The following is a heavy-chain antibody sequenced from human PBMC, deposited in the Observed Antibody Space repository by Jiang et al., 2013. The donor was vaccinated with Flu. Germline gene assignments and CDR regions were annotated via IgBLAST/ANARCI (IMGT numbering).Heavy chain of an antibody. CDR1: GFTVSSNY. Sequence: VQLLESGGGLVQPGGSLRLSCAASGFTVSSNYMSWVRQAPGKGLEWVSVIYSGGYTSYADSVRGRFTISRDNSKNTLYLQMNSLRAEDTAVYYCASGYSGYFAVDYVGPGNPGHRLL. D-gene: IGHD5-12*01. CDR2: IYSGGYT. V-gene: IGHV3-66*01. J-gene: IGHJ4*02. CDR3: ASGYSGYFAVDY.